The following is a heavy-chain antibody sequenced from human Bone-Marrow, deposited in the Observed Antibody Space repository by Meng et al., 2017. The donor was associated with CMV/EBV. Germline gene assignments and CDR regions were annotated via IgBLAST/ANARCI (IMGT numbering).Heavy chain of an antibody. V-gene: IGHV4-31*03. CDR3: ARELSWFGEFGLDV. J-gene: IGHJ6*02. Sequence: SETLSLTCTVSGGSITSGNYYWTWIRQHPGKGLEWIGFIYHGGSTDYNPSLKSRLTISVDTSKNQFSLKLSSVTAADTAVYYCARELSWFGEFGLDVWGQGTTVTVSS. D-gene: IGHD3-10*01. CDR2: IYHGGST. CDR1: GGSITSGNYY.